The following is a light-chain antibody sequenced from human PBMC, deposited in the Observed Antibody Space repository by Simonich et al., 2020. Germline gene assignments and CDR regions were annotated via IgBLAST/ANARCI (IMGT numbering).Light chain of an antibody. V-gene: IGKV4-1*01. CDR1: QSVLYSSNHKNY. CDR3: QQYYSTPYT. CDR2: WAS. J-gene: IGKJ2*01. Sequence: DIVMTQSPESLAVSLGERDTINCKSSQSVLYSSNHKNYLAWYQQKPGQPPKLIIYWASTRESGVPARFSGSGSGTDFTLTISSLQAEDVAVYYCQQYYSTPYTFGQGTKLEIK.